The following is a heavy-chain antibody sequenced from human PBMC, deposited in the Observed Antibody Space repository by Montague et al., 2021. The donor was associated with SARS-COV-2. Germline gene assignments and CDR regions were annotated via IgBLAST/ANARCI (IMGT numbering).Heavy chain of an antibody. Sequence: SETLSLTCAVYGGSFSGYYWSWIRQPPGKGLEWIGEINHSGSTNXNPSLKSRVTISVDTSKNQFSLKLSSVTAADTAVYYCARGRGIQLWFNYYYMDVWGKGTTVTVSS. D-gene: IGHD5-18*01. J-gene: IGHJ6*03. V-gene: IGHV4-34*01. CDR3: ARGRGIQLWFNYYYMDV. CDR1: GGSFSGYY. CDR2: INHSGST.